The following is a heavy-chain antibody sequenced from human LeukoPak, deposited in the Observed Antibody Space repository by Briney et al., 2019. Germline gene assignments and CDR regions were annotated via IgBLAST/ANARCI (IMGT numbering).Heavy chain of an antibody. CDR1: GDSVSSNSAA. Sequence: SQTLSLTCAISGDSVSSNSAAWTWFRQSPSSGLEWLGRTYYRSKWYNNYAVSVQSRIIINPDSSKNQFSLHVNSVTPEDSAVYYCARMSRYSSPVWGQGTLVTVSS. V-gene: IGHV6-1*01. D-gene: IGHD6-13*01. J-gene: IGHJ4*02. CDR3: ARMSRYSSPV. CDR2: TYYRSKWYN.